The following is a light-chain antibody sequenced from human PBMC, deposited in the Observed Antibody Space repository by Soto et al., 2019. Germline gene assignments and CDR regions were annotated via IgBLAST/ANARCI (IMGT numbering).Light chain of an antibody. J-gene: IGKJ4*01. Sequence: EIVLTQSPATLSLSPGERATLSSRASQSVSSSLAWYQQKPGQAPRLLIYDSSNRATGIPARFSGSGSGTNFTLTISSLEPEYLAVCYCQQQVTVGGGTKVEIK. CDR1: QSVSSS. CDR2: DSS. CDR3: QQQVT. V-gene: IGKV3-11*01.